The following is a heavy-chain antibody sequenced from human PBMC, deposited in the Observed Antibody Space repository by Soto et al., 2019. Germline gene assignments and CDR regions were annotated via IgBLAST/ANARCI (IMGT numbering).Heavy chain of an antibody. CDR1: GFPFSSYT. Sequence: EVQLVESGGGLVKPGGSLRLSCAASGFPFSSYTMNWVRQAPGKGLEWVSSISITGSYIYDADSVKGRFNISRDNAKSSLYLQMNSLRDEDTAVYYCASGNSPHNKYYSPYGLDVWGQGTTVTVSS. J-gene: IGHJ6*02. V-gene: IGHV3-21*01. CDR2: ISITGSYI. CDR3: ASGNSPHNKYYSPYGLDV. D-gene: IGHD1-7*01.